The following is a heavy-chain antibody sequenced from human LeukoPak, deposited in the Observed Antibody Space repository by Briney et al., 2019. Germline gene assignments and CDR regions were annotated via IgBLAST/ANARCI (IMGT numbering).Heavy chain of an antibody. CDR1: GYSFTSYW. J-gene: IGHJ4*02. D-gene: IGHD2-2*01. CDR3: ARLTKSGYCSSTSCYD. Sequence: GESLKISCKGSGYSFTSYWISWVRQMPGKGLEWMGRIDPSDSYTNYSPSFQGHVTISADKSISTAYLQWSSLKASDTAMYYCARLTKSGYCSSTSCYDWGQGTPVTVSS. V-gene: IGHV5-10-1*01. CDR2: IDPSDSYT.